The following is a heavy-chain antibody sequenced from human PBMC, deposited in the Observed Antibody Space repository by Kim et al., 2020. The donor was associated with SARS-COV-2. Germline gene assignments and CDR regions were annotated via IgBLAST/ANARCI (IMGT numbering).Heavy chain of an antibody. D-gene: IGHD3-16*01. Sequence: GGSLRLSCAASGFTFSSSGMTWVRQAPGKGLEWVAHIKPDGKAYFSVDSVKVRFTISSDKAENTLISQLNSLRVEDTALYSCSSVSLGRGLESWGQGTLV. J-gene: IGHJ4*02. CDR3: SSVSLGRGLES. CDR2: IKPDGKAY. V-gene: IGHV3-7*01. CDR1: GFTFSSSG.